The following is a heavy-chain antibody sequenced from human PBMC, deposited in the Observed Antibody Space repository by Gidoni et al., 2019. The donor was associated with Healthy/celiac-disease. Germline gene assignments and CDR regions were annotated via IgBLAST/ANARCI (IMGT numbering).Heavy chain of an antibody. CDR3: TTEGRYCSGGSCYPFDY. CDR1: GFTFSNAC. Sequence: EVQLVESGGGLVKPGGSLRLHCAASGFTFSNACMSWVGQAPGKGLEWVGRIKSKADGWTTEYAAPVKGRFTISRDDAKNTLYLQMNSLKTEDTAVYYCTTEGRYCSGGSCYPFDYWGQGTLVTVSS. CDR2: IKSKADGWTT. D-gene: IGHD2-15*01. J-gene: IGHJ4*02. V-gene: IGHV3-15*01.